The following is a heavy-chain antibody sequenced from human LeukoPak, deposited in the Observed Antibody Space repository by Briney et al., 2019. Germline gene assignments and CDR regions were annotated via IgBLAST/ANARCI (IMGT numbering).Heavy chain of an antibody. J-gene: IGHJ4*02. CDR1: GGSISSYY. D-gene: IGHD6-13*01. CDR2: IYYSGST. V-gene: IGHV4-59*08. Sequence: PLETLSLTCTVSGGSISSYYWSWIRQPPGKRLEWIGYIYYSGSTNYNPSLKSRVTISVDTSKNQFSLKLSSVTAADTAVYYCARLSWYLDYWGQGTLVTVSS. CDR3: ARLSWYLDY.